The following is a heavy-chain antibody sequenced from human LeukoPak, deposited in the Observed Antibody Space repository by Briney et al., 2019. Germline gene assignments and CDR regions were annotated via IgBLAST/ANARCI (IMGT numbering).Heavy chain of an antibody. CDR2: SSDSGGT. J-gene: IGHJ5*02. V-gene: IGHV4-39*07. CDR3: AKNGQSGFSFDP. CDR1: GGSISSSSYY. D-gene: IGHD2-8*01. Sequence: PSETLSLTCTVSGGSISSSSYYWGWIRQPPGKGLEWIGESSDSGGTKFNPSLKSRVTISADTSKNQFSLKLSSVTAADTAVYYCAKNGQSGFSFDPWGQGTLVTVSS.